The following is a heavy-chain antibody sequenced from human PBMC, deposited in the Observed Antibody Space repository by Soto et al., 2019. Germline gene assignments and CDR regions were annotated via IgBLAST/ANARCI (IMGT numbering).Heavy chain of an antibody. V-gene: IGHV3-33*01. Sequence: QVQLVESGGGVVQPGRSLRLSCAASGFTFSSYGMHWVRQAPGKGLEWVAVIWYDGSNKYYADSVKGRFTISRDNSENPLYLQMNSLRAEDTAVYYCARRMSGSYCFDYWGQGTLVTVSS. J-gene: IGHJ4*02. D-gene: IGHD1-26*01. CDR3: ARRMSGSYCFDY. CDR2: IWYDGSNK. CDR1: GFTFSSYG.